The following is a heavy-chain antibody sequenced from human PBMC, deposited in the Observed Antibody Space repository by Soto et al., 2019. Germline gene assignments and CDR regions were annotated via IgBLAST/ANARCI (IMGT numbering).Heavy chain of an antibody. Sequence: SETLSLTCAVSGYSISSGYYWGWIRQPPGKGLEWIGSIYHTGSTYYNPSLKSRVTISLDTSNNQFSLKLSSVTAADTAVYYCARPRVAAAGHYFDYWGQGTLVTVSS. CDR3: ARPRVAAAGHYFDY. CDR2: IYHTGST. D-gene: IGHD6-13*01. J-gene: IGHJ4*02. CDR1: GYSISSGYY. V-gene: IGHV4-38-2*01.